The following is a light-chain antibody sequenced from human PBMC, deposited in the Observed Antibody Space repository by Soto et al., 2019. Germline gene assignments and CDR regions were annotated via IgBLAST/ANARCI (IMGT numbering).Light chain of an antibody. CDR1: RSIRVY. V-gene: IGKV1-39*01. CDR3: QQTFSVTPLT. CDR2: GAT. Sequence: DIQMTQSPSSLSASVGDTVTISCRASRSIRVYLNWYQHKPGKAPNLLIYGATTLHSGVPSRFSGSGSGTDFSLTISSLQPEDFATYYCQQTFSVTPLTFGGGTKVEI. J-gene: IGKJ4*01.